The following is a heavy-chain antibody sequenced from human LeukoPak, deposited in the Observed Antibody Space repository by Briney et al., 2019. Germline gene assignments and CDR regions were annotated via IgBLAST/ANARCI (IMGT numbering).Heavy chain of an antibody. V-gene: IGHV3-30-3*01. Sequence: GGSLRLSCAASGFTFSSYAMHWVRQAPGKGLEWVAVISYDGSNKYYADSVKGRFTISRDNSKNTLYLQMNSLRAEDTAVYYCASDCSGWPRSLDYWGQGTLVTVSS. D-gene: IGHD6-19*01. CDR3: ASDCSGWPRSLDY. CDR2: ISYDGSNK. CDR1: GFTFSSYA. J-gene: IGHJ4*02.